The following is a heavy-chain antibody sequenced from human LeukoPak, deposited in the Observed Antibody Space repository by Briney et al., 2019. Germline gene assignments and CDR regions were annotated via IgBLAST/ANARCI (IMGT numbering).Heavy chain of an antibody. CDR2: IYDSGST. CDR3: ARADGDYEGWFDP. D-gene: IGHD4-17*01. Sequence: PSETLSLTCTVSGGSIRSSYYYWGWIRQPPGKGLEWIGSIYDSGSTNYNPSLKSRVTISVDTSKNQFSLKLSSVTAADTAVYYCARADGDYEGWFDPWGQGTLVTVSS. V-gene: IGHV4-39*07. J-gene: IGHJ5*02. CDR1: GGSIRSSYYY.